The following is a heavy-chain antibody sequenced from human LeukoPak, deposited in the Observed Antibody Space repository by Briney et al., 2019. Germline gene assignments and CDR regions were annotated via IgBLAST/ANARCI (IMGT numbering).Heavy chain of an antibody. CDR1: GFTFSSYA. CDR2: IRESGGST. Sequence: PGGSLRLSCVASGFTFSSYAMSWVRQAPGKGREWVSAIRESGGSTHYADSVKGRFTISRDNSKNTLYLQMTSLRAEDTAVYYCAKTKPYGTTWYGGIDWGQGALVTVSS. CDR3: AKTKPYGTTWYGGID. J-gene: IGHJ4*02. D-gene: IGHD6-13*01. V-gene: IGHV3-23*01.